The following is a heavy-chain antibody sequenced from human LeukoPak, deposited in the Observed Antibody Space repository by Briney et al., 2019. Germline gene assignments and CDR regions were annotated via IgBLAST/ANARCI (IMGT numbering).Heavy chain of an antibody. V-gene: IGHV4-38-2*01. D-gene: IGHD6-19*01. CDR2: IYHSGST. CDR1: GYSISSGYY. CDR3: ARGDDSSGWYEAWFDP. Sequence: SETLSLTCAVSGYSISSGYYWGWIRQPPGKGLEWIASIYHSGSTYYNPSLKSRVTISVDTSKNQFSLKLSSVTAADTAVYYCARGDDSSGWYEAWFDPWGQGTLVTVSS. J-gene: IGHJ5*02.